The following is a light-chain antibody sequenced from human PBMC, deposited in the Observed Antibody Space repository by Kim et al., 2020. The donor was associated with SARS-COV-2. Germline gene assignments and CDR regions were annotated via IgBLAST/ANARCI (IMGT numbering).Light chain of an antibody. J-gene: IGKJ2*01. V-gene: IGKV1-5*03. CDR1: QSITTW. CDR3: QRYDSYPYT. Sequence: QMTQSPSTLSASVGDRVTITCRASQSITTWLAWYQQKPGKAPKLLIYKASSLESGVPSRFSGSGSGTEFSLTISSLQPDDFATYYCQRYDSYPYTFGQGTKLEIK. CDR2: KAS.